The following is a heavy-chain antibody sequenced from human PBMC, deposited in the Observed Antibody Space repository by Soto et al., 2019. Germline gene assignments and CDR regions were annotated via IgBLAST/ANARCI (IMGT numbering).Heavy chain of an antibody. V-gene: IGHV3-23*01. CDR1: LYTFRMYC. Sequence: GRPPSLASGSTLYTFRMYCVTQVPAAALEGLYWVSAVTANGGSTYSEDSVKGRFTISRDNSKNTLFLQMNSPRAEDTAVYYCASMGVGDWANYYYYYGMDVWGQGSTVSVSS. CDR3: ASMGVGDWANYYYYYGMDV. D-gene: IGHD2-21*02. CDR2: VTANGGST. J-gene: IGHJ6*02.